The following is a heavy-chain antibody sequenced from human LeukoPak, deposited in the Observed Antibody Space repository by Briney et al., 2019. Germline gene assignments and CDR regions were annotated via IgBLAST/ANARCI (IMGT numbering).Heavy chain of an antibody. CDR3: ARGLYRYSRSTFDH. Sequence: SETQSLTCTVSGGSISSDYWSWIRQPPGKGLEWIGYISYSGRTYYNPSLRSRVTISVDTSKNHFSLKLSSVTAADTAVYYCARGLYRYSRSTFDHWGQGTLVTVSS. CDR2: ISYSGRT. V-gene: IGHV4-59*08. D-gene: IGHD2-2*02. CDR1: GGSISSDY. J-gene: IGHJ4*02.